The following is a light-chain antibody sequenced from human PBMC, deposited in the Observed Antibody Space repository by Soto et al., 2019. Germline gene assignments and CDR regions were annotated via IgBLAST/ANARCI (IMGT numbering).Light chain of an antibody. J-gene: IGKJ1*01. Sequence: IQTTQSPSTLTYTVGDRVTITCRASQSISSWLAWYQQKPGKAPKLLIYHAYSLQSGVPSRFSGSGSGTDFTLTVSSLQPEDFATYYCQQTYSTPWTFGQGTKADI. CDR2: HAY. CDR1: QSISSW. CDR3: QQTYSTPWT. V-gene: IGKV1-39*01.